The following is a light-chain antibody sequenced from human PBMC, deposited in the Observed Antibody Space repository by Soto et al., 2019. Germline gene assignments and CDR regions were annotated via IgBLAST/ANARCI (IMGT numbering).Light chain of an antibody. CDR1: SSDVGAYNY. CDR3: TSYAGSNIWV. V-gene: IGLV2-8*01. J-gene: IGLJ3*02. Sequence: QSALTRPPSASGSPGQSVTISCTGTSSDVGAYNYVSWYQQYPGKAPKLMIYEVNKRPSGVPDRFSGSKSGKTASLTVSGLQPEDEPDYHCTSYAGSNIWVFGGGTKLTVL. CDR2: EVN.